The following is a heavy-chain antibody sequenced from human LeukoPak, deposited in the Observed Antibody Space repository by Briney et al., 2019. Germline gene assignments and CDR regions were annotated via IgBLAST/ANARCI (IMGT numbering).Heavy chain of an antibody. CDR3: ARISGNGPDAFDI. CDR1: GGSISSYY. D-gene: IGHD1-1*01. V-gene: IGHV4-4*07. J-gene: IGHJ3*02. CDR2: IYNDDNT. Sequence: PSETLSLTCSVSGGSISSYYWNWFRQPAGKGLEWIGRIYNDDNTRSNPSLKSRVTMSVDMSKNQISLKLDSVTAADTAMYYCARISGNGPDAFDIWGQGTMVTVSS.